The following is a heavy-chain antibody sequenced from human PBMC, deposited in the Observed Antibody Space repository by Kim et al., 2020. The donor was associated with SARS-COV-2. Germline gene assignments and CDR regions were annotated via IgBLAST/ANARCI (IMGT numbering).Heavy chain of an antibody. V-gene: IGHV3-23*01. CDR3: AKKTLISVWYYYY. J-gene: IGHJ4*02. D-gene: IGHD6-19*01. Sequence: GGSLRLSCVASGFTFSSYAMSWVRQAPGKGLEWVSGISGSGGSTGYADSVKGRFTISRDNSKNTLYLQMDSLRAEDTALYYCAKKTLISVWYYYYWGQGTLVTVSS. CDR2: ISGSGGST. CDR1: GFTFSSYA.